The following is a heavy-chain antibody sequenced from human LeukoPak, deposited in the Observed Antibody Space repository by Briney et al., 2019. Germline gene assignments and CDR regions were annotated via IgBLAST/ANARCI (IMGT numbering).Heavy chain of an antibody. V-gene: IGHV1-8*01. Sequence: GASVKVSFKGSGYTFTKYDINWVGQAPGQGREGMGWMNPNSGNTGYAQKFQGRVTMTRNTSISTAYMELSSLRPEDTAVYYCAREYGQHYYGSGSSYYYGMDVWGQGTTVTVSS. CDR2: MNPNSGNT. CDR1: GYTFTKYD. D-gene: IGHD3-10*01. J-gene: IGHJ6*02. CDR3: AREYGQHYYGSGSSYYYGMDV.